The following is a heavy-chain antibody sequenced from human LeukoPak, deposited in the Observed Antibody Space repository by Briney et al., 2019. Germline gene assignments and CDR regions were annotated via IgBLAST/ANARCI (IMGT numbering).Heavy chain of an antibody. CDR1: GFTFSSYG. CDR3: AKEGDGPSYYFDY. Sequence: GGSLRLSCAVSGFTFSSYGMHWVRQAPGKGLEWVAFIRYDGSNKYYADSVKGRFTISRDNSKNTLYLQMNSLRAEDTAVYYCAKEGDGPSYYFDYWGQGTLVTVSS. J-gene: IGHJ4*02. CDR2: IRYDGSNK. V-gene: IGHV3-30*02. D-gene: IGHD2-21*02.